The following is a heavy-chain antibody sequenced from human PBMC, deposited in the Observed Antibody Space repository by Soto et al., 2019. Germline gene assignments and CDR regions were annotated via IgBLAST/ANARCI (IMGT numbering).Heavy chain of an antibody. CDR2: ISSSGSTI. D-gene: IGHD2-8*01. J-gene: IGHJ3*02. Sequence: GGSLRLSCAASGSTFRDYYMSWIRQAPGKGLEWVSYISSSGSTIYYADSVKGRFTISRDNAKNSLYLQMNSLRAEDTAVYYCARERYCTNGVCPDVFDIWGQGTMVTVSS. CDR3: ARERYCTNGVCPDVFDI. V-gene: IGHV3-11*01. CDR1: GSTFRDYY.